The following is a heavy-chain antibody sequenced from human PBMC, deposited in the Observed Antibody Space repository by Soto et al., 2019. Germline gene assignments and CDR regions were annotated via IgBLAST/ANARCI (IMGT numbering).Heavy chain of an antibody. CDR1: GDSVSRTSAA. J-gene: IGHJ6*02. CDR2: TYYRSKWYN. Sequence: SQTLSLTCAVSGDSVSRTSAAWNWIRQSPSRGLEWLGRTYYRSKWYNDYAVYVKSRISINPDTSKNQFSLQLNSVTPEDTAVYYCAREVPYYDSSGYFSHFYGMDVWGQGTTVTVSS. CDR3: AREVPYYDSSGYFSHFYGMDV. V-gene: IGHV6-1*01. D-gene: IGHD3-22*01.